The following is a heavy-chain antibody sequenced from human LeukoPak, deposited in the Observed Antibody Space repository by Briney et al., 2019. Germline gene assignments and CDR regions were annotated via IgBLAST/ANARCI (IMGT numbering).Heavy chain of an antibody. J-gene: IGHJ6*03. V-gene: IGHV3-7*01. Sequence: PGGSLRLSCAASGFTFSSYWMRWVRQAPGKGLEWVANIKQDGSVKYYVDSVKGRFTISRDNAKNSLYLQMNSLRAEDTAVYYCAVSGSGRPFFDYYMDVWGKGTTVTVSS. D-gene: IGHD3-10*01. CDR3: AVSGSGRPFFDYYMDV. CDR1: GFTFSSYW. CDR2: IKQDGSVK.